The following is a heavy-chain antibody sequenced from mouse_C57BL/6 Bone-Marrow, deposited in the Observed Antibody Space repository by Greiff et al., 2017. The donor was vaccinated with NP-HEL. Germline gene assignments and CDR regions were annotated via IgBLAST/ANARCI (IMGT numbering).Heavy chain of an antibody. V-gene: IGHV1-59*01. D-gene: IGHD2-2*01. Sequence: VQLQQPGAELVRPGTSVKLSCKASGYTFTSYWMHWVKQRPGQGLEWIGVIDPSDSYTNYNQKFKGKATLTVDTSSSTAYMQLSSLTSEDSAVYYCARGVTTGDWYFDVWGTGTTVTVSS. CDR3: ARGVTTGDWYFDV. J-gene: IGHJ1*03. CDR2: IDPSDSYT. CDR1: GYTFTSYW.